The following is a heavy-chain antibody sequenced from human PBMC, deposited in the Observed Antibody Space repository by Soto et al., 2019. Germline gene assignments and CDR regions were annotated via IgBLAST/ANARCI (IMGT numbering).Heavy chain of an antibody. Sequence: EVQLVESGGGLVQPGRSLRLSCAASGFTFDDYAMHWVRQAPGKGLEWVSGISWNSGRIGYAYSVKGRFTISRDNAKNSLFLQMSSLRGEYPALYYCVKDSAGSCCTFYLDYWGQGALVTVSS. CDR1: GFTFDDYA. J-gene: IGHJ4*02. D-gene: IGHD2-15*01. CDR2: ISWNSGRI. V-gene: IGHV3-9*01. CDR3: VKDSAGSCCTFYLDY.